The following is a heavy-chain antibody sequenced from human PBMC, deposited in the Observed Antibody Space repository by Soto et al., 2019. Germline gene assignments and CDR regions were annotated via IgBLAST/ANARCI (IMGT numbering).Heavy chain of an antibody. V-gene: IGHV1-24*01. Sequence: ASVKVSCKVSGYTLIELSMHCGRQAPGRGVEWRGGFDLEDGETIYAEKLQSRVTMTEDTSTDTAYMEMGSLRSEDTAVYYCGTDVAVGIRFLKWSDNWGQGNLVTVSS. CDR3: GTDVAVGIRFLKWSDN. J-gene: IGHJ4*02. D-gene: IGHD3-3*01. CDR2: FDLEDGET. CDR1: GYTLIELS.